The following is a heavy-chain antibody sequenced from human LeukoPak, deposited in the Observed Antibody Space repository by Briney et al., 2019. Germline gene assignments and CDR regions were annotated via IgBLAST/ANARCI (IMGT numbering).Heavy chain of an antibody. CDR2: ISYDGSNK. J-gene: IGHJ4*02. CDR1: GFTFSSYG. Sequence: PGGSLRLSCAASGFTFSSYGMHWVRQAPGKGLEWVAVISYDGSNKYYADSVKGRFTISRDNSKNTLYLQMNSLRAEDTAVYYCAKGREYSSGWYGIYDYWGQGTLVTVSS. D-gene: IGHD6-19*01. CDR3: AKGREYSSGWYGIYDY. V-gene: IGHV3-30*18.